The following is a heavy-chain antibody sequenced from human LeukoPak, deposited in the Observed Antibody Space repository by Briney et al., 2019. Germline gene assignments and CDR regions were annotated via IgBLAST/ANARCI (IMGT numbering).Heavy chain of an antibody. CDR2: ISSSSDGI. J-gene: IGHJ4*02. Sequence: GGSLRLSCAASGFTFSTYSLNWVRQAPGKGLEWVSSISSSSDGIHYIDSVKGRFTISRDNAKNSLFLQMNSLRAEDTAVYYCARGDDILTGYYGFDSWGQGTLVTVSS. CDR3: ARGDDILTGYYGFDS. D-gene: IGHD3-9*01. V-gene: IGHV3-21*01. CDR1: GFTFSTYS.